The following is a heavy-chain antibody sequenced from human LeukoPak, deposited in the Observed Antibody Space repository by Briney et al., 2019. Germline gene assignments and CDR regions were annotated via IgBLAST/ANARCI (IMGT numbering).Heavy chain of an antibody. V-gene: IGHV3-30*02. J-gene: IGHJ4*02. CDR1: GFTFSSYG. D-gene: IGHD3-10*01. Sequence: GGSLRLSCAASGFTFSSYGMHWVRQAPGKGLEWVAFIRYDGSNKYYADSVKGRFTISRANSKNTLYLQMNSVGAEDTAVYYCAKDRMVRGVIILGSSYFDYWGQGTLVTVSS. CDR2: IRYDGSNK. CDR3: AKDRMVRGVIILGSSYFDY.